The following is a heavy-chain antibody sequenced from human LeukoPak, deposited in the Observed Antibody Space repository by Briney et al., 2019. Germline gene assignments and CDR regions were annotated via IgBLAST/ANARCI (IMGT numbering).Heavy chain of an antibody. CDR2: INHSGST. D-gene: IGHD2-2*01. CDR3: ARDTIVVVPAAMYWFDP. V-gene: IGHV4-34*01. CDR1: GGSFSGYY. Sequence: SETLSLTCAVYGGSFSGYYWSWIRQPPGKGLEWIGEINHSGSTNYNPSLKSRVTISVDTSKNQFSLKLSSVTAADTAVYYCARDTIVVVPAAMYWFDPWGQGTLVTVSS. J-gene: IGHJ5*02.